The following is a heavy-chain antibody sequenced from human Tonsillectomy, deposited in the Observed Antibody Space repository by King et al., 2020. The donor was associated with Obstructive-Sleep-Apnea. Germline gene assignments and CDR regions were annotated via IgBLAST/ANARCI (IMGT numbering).Heavy chain of an antibody. CDR1: GGSINSYY. V-gene: IGHV4-59*01. CDR3: ARDRVGRDGYNRFDY. Sequence: QLQESGPGLVKPSETLSLTCTVSGGSINSYYWSWIRQTPGKGLEWIGYISYSGSTNYTPSLKSRVTISVDTSKNQFSLKLSSVTAADTAVYYCARDRVGRDGYNRFDYWGQGTLVTVSS. CDR2: ISYSGST. D-gene: IGHD5-24*01. J-gene: IGHJ4*02.